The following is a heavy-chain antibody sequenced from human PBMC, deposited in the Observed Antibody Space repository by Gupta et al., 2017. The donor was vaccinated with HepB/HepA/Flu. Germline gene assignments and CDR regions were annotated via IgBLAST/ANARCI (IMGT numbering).Heavy chain of an antibody. CDR1: GGSISSGGNY. CDR2: IYYTGST. Sequence: QLQLQESGPGLVKPSETLSLTCNVSGGSISSGGNYWAWIRQPPGKELEYIGSIYYTGSTFSDPSLKSRVTISVDTSKNHFSLNLTSVTAADTAVYFCARALGGWNWFFDLWGRGTLVTVSS. CDR3: ARALGGWNWFFDL. D-gene: IGHD3-16*01. V-gene: IGHV4-39*02. J-gene: IGHJ2*01.